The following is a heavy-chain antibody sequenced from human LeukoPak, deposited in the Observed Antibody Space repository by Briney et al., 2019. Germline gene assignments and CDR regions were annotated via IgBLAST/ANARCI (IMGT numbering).Heavy chain of an antibody. J-gene: IGHJ4*02. CDR1: GFTVSSNY. CDR2: IYTGGST. D-gene: IGHD2-15*01. Sequence: PGGSLRLSCVVSGFTVSSNYLTWVSQAPGKGLEWVSVIYTGGSTYYADSVKGRFTISRDNSKNTLYLQMNSLRVEDTAVYYCASQVVARGFDYWGQGTLVTVSS. CDR3: ASQVVARGFDY. V-gene: IGHV3-53*01.